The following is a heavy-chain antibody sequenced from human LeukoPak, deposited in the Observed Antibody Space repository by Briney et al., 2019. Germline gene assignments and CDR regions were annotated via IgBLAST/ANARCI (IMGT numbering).Heavy chain of an antibody. CDR1: GGSISSGDYY. CDR3: ARELATPYYDILTGYYNTFYFDY. V-gene: IGHV4-30-4*01. Sequence: PSETLSLTCTVSGGSISSGDYYWGWIRQPPGKGLEWIGYIYYSGSTYYNPSLKSRVTISVDTSKNQFSLKLSSVTAADTAVYYCARELATPYYDILTGYYNTFYFDYWGQGTLVTVSS. D-gene: IGHD3-9*01. CDR2: IYYSGST. J-gene: IGHJ4*02.